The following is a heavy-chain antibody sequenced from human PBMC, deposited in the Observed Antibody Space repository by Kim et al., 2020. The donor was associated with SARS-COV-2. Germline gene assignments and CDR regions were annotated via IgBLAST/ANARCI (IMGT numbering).Heavy chain of an antibody. D-gene: IGHD3-10*01. J-gene: IGHJ3*02. Sequence: GGSLRLSCAASGFTISPYWMNWVRQPPRKGLVWVSRIRNDGATTTYADSVKGRFTISRDNAKNTFYLQMNSLRAEDTAVYFCVRDFGRGFDIWGQGTV. CDR3: VRDFGRGFDI. CDR2: IRNDGATT. V-gene: IGHV3-74*03. CDR1: GFTISPYW.